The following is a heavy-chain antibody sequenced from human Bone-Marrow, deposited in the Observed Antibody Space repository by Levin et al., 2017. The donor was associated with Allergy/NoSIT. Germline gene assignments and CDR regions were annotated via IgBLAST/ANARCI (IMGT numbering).Heavy chain of an antibody. D-gene: IGHD2-2*01. CDR2: IYDSGST. CDR3: ARDRPATYAFDI. Sequence: KAGGSLRLSCSVSGGSISRNYWSWIRQPPGKGLEWIGYIYDSGSTNYNPSLKSRVTISVDTSKTQFSLKLSSVTAADTAVYYCARDRPATYAFDIWGQGTMVTVSS. J-gene: IGHJ3*02. V-gene: IGHV4-59*13. CDR1: GGSISRNY.